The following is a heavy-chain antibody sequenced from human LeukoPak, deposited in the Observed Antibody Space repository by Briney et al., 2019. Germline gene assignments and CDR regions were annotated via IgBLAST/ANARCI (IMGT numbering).Heavy chain of an antibody. J-gene: IGHJ6*02. CDR3: ARNYCSGGSCYGAYHYGMDV. Sequence: SETLSLTCTVSGGSISSYYWSWIRQPPKKGLEWLGYISYSGSTKYNPSLKSRVTISLDTSKNQFSLKLSSVTAADTAVYYCARNYCSGGSCYGAYHYGMDVWGQGTTVTVSS. D-gene: IGHD2-15*01. CDR2: ISYSGST. V-gene: IGHV4-59*08. CDR1: GGSISSYY.